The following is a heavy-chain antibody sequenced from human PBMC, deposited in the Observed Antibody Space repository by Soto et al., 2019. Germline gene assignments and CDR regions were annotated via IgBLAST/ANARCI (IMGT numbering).Heavy chain of an antibody. V-gene: IGHV3-30*03. CDR3: ALDQLRGVRGVITYYYGMDV. Sequence: QVQLVESGGGVVQPGRSLRLSCAASGFTFSSYGMHWVRQAPGKGLEWVAVISYDGSNKYYADSVKGRFTISRDNSKNALYRQKNSLRAEDTAVYYCALDQLRGVRGVITYYYGMDVWGQGTTVTVSS. J-gene: IGHJ6*02. CDR1: GFTFSSYG. CDR2: ISYDGSNK. D-gene: IGHD3-10*01.